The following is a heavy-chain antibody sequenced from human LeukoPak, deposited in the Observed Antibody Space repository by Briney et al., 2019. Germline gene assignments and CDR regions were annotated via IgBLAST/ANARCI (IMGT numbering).Heavy chain of an antibody. CDR3: ARGNDYGGNDDAFDI. J-gene: IGHJ3*02. V-gene: IGHV1-18*01. D-gene: IGHD4-23*01. CDR2: ISAYNGNT. Sequence: GASVKVSCKASGYTFTSYGISWVRQAPGQGLEWMGWISAYNGNTNYAQKLQGRVTMTTDTSTSTAYMELRSLRSDDTAVYYCARGNDYGGNDDAFDIWGQGTMVTVSS. CDR1: GYTFTSYG.